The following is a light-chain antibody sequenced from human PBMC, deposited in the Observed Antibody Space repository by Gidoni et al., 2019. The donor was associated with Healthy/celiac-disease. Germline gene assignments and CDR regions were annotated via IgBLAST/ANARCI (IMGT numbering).Light chain of an antibody. V-gene: IGKV1-39*01. J-gene: IGKJ5*01. CDR1: QSISSD. CDR2: AAS. Sequence: DIQITQTPSSLSASVGDRVTITCLASQSISSDLNWYQQKPGKSPKLQIYAASSLQSGVPSRLSGSGSGTDFTLTISSLQPEEFATYYCQQGYSTAITFGQGTRLEIK. CDR3: QQGYSTAIT.